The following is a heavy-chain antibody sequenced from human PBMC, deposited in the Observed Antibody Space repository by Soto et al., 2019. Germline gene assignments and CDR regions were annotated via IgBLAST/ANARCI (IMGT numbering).Heavy chain of an antibody. V-gene: IGHV3-7*04. Sequence: GGSLRLSCAASGFTFSTYWMTWVRQAPGRGLEWVASVMPDGGVKYYVDSVKGRFTISRDNAKSSLYLQMNSLRAEDTAVYYCVRDSNRRSDYWGQGTLVTVSS. J-gene: IGHJ4*02. CDR1: GFTFSTYW. CDR2: VMPDGGVK. CDR3: VRDSNRRSDY.